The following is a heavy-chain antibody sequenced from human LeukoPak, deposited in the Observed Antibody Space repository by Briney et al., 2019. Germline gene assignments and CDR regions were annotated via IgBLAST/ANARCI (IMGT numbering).Heavy chain of an antibody. Sequence: ASVTVSCTASGGTFSSYAISWVRQAPGQGLEWMGRIIPILGIANYAQKFQGRVTITADKSTSTAYMELSSLRSEDTAVYYCARDDCSGGSCYSGYWGQGTLVTVSS. CDR2: IIPILGIA. J-gene: IGHJ4*02. CDR1: GGTFSSYA. D-gene: IGHD2-15*01. CDR3: ARDDCSGGSCYSGY. V-gene: IGHV1-69*10.